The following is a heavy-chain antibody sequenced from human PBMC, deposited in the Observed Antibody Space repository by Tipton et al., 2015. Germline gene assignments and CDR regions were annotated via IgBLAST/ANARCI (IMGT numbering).Heavy chain of an antibody. CDR1: GGSISRSSYY. CDR2: IYYSGST. J-gene: IGHJ4*02. V-gene: IGHV4-39*07. CDR3: ARGRGWRVFDY. D-gene: IGHD3-10*01. Sequence: TLSLTCTVSGGSISRSSYYWGWIRQPPGKGLEWIGSIYYSGSTYYNPSLKSRVTISVDTSKSQFFLKLTSVIAADTAVYFCARGRGWRVFDYWGQGTLVTVSS.